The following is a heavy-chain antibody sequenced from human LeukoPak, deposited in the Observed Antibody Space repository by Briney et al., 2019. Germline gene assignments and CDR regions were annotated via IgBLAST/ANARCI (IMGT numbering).Heavy chain of an antibody. D-gene: IGHD6-6*01. CDR1: GGSVSSGSYY. CDR2: IYYSGST. J-gene: IGHJ4*02. V-gene: IGHV4-61*01. CDR3: AREVGIAARPFDY. Sequence: SETLSLTCTVSGGSVSSGSYYWSWIRQPPGKGLEWIGYIYYSGSTNYNPSLKSRVTISVDTSKNQFSLKLSSVAAADTAVYYCAREVGIAARPFDYWGQGTLVTVSS.